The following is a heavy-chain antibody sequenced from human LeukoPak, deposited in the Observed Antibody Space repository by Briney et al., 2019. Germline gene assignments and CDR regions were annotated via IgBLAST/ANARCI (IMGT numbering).Heavy chain of an antibody. D-gene: IGHD3-22*01. Sequence: SETLSLTCTVSGGSISSSSYYWGWIRQPPGKGLEWIRSIYYSGSTYYNPSLKSRVTISVDTSKNQFSLKLSSVTAADTAVYYCARQTSGLRLGYFDYWGQGTLVTVSS. CDR1: GGSISSSSYY. V-gene: IGHV4-39*01. J-gene: IGHJ4*02. CDR3: ARQTSGLRLGYFDY. CDR2: IYYSGST.